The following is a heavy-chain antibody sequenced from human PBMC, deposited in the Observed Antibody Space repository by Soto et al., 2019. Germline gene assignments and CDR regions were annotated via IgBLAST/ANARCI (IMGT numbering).Heavy chain of an antibody. D-gene: IGHD3-22*01. CDR3: AKDLRSGYYYAGYLDY. CDR1: GFTFSSYG. J-gene: IGHJ4*02. CDR2: ISNDGSDK. V-gene: IGHV3-30*18. Sequence: QVQLVESGGGGVQPGRSLRLSCAASGFTFSSYGMYWVRQDPGKGLEWVAVISNDGSDKNYADSVKGRFTISRDNSKNTLYLQMNSLREEDTAVYYCAKDLRSGYYYAGYLDYWGQGTLLTVSS.